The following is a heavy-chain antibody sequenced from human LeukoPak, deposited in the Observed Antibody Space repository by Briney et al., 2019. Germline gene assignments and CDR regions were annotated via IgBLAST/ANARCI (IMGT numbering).Heavy chain of an antibody. D-gene: IGHD1-26*01. CDR2: ISYDGSNK. CDR3: AKSIVGATTEPDY. Sequence: GGSLRLSCAASGFTFSSYGMHWVRQAPGKGLEWVAVISYDGSNKYYADSVKGRLTISRDNSKNTLYLQMNSLRAEDTAVYYCAKSIVGATTEPDYWGQGTLVTVSS. CDR1: GFTFSSYG. V-gene: IGHV3-30*18. J-gene: IGHJ4*02.